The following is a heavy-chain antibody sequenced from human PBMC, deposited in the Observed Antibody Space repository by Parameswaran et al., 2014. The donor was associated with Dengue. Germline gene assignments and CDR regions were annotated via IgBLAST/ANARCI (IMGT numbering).Heavy chain of an antibody. D-gene: IGHD3-3*01. CDR2: ISGSGGST. J-gene: IGHJ5*02. Sequence: VRQMPGKGLEWVSAISGSGGSTYYADSVKGRFTISRDNSKNTLYLQMNSLRAEDTAVYYCAKTPDYDFWSGFRNWFDPWGQGTLVTVSS. CDR3: AKTPDYDFWSGFRNWFDP. V-gene: IGHV3-23*01.